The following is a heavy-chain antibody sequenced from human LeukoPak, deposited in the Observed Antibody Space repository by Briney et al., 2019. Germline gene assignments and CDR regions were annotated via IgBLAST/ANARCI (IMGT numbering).Heavy chain of an antibody. CDR2: IYYTGST. CDR3: ARLDWSNWCFDL. V-gene: IGHV4-39*01. D-gene: IGHD3/OR15-3a*01. J-gene: IGHJ2*01. Sequence: SETLSLTCAVSGGSISSGSYYWGWIRQPPGKGLEWIVSIYYTGSTYYNPSLKSRVTISVDTSKNQFSLNLSSVTAADTAVYYCARLDWSNWCFDLWGRGTLVIVSS. CDR1: GGSISSGSYY.